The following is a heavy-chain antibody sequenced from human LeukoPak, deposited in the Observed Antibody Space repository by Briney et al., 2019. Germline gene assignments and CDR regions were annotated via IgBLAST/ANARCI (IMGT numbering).Heavy chain of an antibody. D-gene: IGHD3-10*02. V-gene: IGHV3-48*03. Sequence: GGSLRLSCAASGFTFSSYEMNWVRQAPGKGLEWVSYISSSGSTIYYADSVKGRFTISRDNAKNSLYLQMNSLRAEDTAVYYFAELGITMTGGVWGKGTTATIPS. CDR3: AELGITMTGGV. CDR2: ISSSGSTI. CDR1: GFTFSSYE. J-gene: IGHJ6*03.